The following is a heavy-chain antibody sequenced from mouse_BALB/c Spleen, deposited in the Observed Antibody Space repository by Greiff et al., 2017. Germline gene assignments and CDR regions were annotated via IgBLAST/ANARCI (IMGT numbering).Heavy chain of an antibody. J-gene: IGHJ2*01. CDR1: GYTFTSYW. Sequence: LQESGAELARPGASVKLSCKASGYTFTSYWMQWVKQRPGQGLEWIGAIYPGDGDTRYTQKFKGKATLTADKSSSTAYMQLSSLASEDSAVYYCARDYYGSSGQEYFDYWGQGTTLTVSS. V-gene: IGHV1-87*01. CDR3: ARDYYGSSGQEYFDY. D-gene: IGHD1-1*01. CDR2: IYPGDGDT.